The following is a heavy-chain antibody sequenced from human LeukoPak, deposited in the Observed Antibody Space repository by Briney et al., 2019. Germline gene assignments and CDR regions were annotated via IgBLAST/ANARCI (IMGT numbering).Heavy chain of an antibody. CDR2: IYYSGST. J-gene: IGHJ4*02. Sequence: SETLSLTCAVYGGSFSGYYWSWIRQPPGKGLEWIGYIYYSGSTNYNPSLKSRVTMSVDTSKNQFSLKLSSVTAADTAVYYCARDIKGFDYWGQGTLVTVSS. CDR3: ARDIKGFDY. CDR1: GGSFSGYY. V-gene: IGHV4-59*12.